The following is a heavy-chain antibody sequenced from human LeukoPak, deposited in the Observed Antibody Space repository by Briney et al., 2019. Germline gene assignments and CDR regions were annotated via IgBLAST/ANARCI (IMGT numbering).Heavy chain of an antibody. D-gene: IGHD2-8*01. CDR3: ARIYLKMVSAS. CDR2: INTDGSST. CDR1: GFTFSSYW. J-gene: IGHJ5*02. V-gene: IGHV3-74*01. Sequence: QAGGSLRLSCAASGFTFSSYWMHWVRQAPGKGLVWVSRINTDGSSTSYADSVKGRFTISRDNAKNTLYLQMNSLRAEDTAVYYCARIYLKMVSASWGQGTLVTVSS.